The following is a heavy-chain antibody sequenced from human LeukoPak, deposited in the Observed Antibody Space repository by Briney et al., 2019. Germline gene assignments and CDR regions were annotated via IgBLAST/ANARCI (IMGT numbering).Heavy chain of an antibody. Sequence: ASVKVSCKASGYTFTCYYMHWVRQAPGQGLEWMGWINPNSGGTNYAQKFQGRVTMTRDTSISTAYMELSRLRSDDTAVYYCARDYYDSSGYYLFPGNWFDPWGQGTLVTVSS. D-gene: IGHD3-22*01. J-gene: IGHJ5*02. CDR3: ARDYYDSSGYYLFPGNWFDP. CDR1: GYTFTCYY. CDR2: INPNSGGT. V-gene: IGHV1-2*02.